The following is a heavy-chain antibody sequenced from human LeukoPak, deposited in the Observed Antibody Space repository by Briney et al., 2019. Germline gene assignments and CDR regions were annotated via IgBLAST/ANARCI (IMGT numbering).Heavy chain of an antibody. D-gene: IGHD4-17*01. CDR3: ARTGENGDFFDY. V-gene: IGHV3-66*02. CDR1: GFTVSSNY. Sequence: GESLKISCAASGFTVSSNYMSWVRQAPGKGLEWVSVIYSGGSTYYADSVKGRFTISRDNSKNTLYLQMNSLRAEDTAVYYCARTGENGDFFDYWGQGTLVTVSS. J-gene: IGHJ4*02. CDR2: IYSGGST.